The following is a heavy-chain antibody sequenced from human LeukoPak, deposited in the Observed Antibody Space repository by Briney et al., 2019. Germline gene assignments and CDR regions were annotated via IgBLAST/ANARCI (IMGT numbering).Heavy chain of an antibody. D-gene: IGHD2-2*01. J-gene: IGHJ6*02. CDR3: AREDIVVVPDHYYYYGMDV. CDR2: IWYDGSNK. Sequence: PGGSLRLSCAASGFTFSSYGMHWVRQAPGKGLEWVAVIWYDGSNKYYADSVKGRFTISRDNSKNTLYLQMNSLRAEDTAVYYCAREDIVVVPDHYYYYGMDVWGQGPTVTVPS. V-gene: IGHV3-33*01. CDR1: GFTFSSYG.